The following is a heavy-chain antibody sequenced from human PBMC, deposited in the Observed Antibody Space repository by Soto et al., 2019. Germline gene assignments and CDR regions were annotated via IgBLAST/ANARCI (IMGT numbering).Heavy chain of an antibody. CDR2: VYYTGITST. D-gene: IGHD5-18*01. CDR3: ATFRITDSEGYRFYI. V-gene: IGHV4-59*01. J-gene: IGHJ4*02. CDR1: GASINNYD. Sequence: SETLSLTCSVSGASINNYDCSWIRQPPWKGLEWIGYVYYTGITSTKYNPSLQSRVAMSVDSSKNQFSLKLTSMTAADTAISFCATFRITDSEGYRFYIWGPGTLDTVSS.